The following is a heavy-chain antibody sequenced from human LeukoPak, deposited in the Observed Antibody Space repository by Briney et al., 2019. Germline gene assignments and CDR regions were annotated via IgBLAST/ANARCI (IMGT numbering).Heavy chain of an antibody. CDR1: GGTFSSYA. J-gene: IGHJ4*02. V-gene: IGHV1-69*04. CDR2: IIPILGIA. CDR3: ARGGRAVAGKYYFDY. D-gene: IGHD6-19*01. Sequence: ASVKVSCKASGGTFSSYAISWVRQAPGQGLEWMGRIIPILGIANYAQKFQGRVTITADKSTSTAYMELSSLRSEDTAVYYCARGGRAVAGKYYFDYWGQGTLVTVSS.